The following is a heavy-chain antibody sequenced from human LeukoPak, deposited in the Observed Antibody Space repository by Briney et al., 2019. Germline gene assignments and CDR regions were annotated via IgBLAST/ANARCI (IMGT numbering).Heavy chain of an antibody. J-gene: IGHJ4*02. CDR2: INWNGDST. D-gene: IGHD4-17*01. Sequence: GGSLRLSCATSGFTFDDYGMNWVRQAPGKGLEWVSGINWNGDSTGYADSVKGRFTISRDNAKNSLYLQMNSLRAEDTALYYWARVVPSDYGDPTPFNFDYWGQGTLVTVSS. CDR1: GFTFDDYG. CDR3: ARVVPSDYGDPTPFNFDY. V-gene: IGHV3-20*04.